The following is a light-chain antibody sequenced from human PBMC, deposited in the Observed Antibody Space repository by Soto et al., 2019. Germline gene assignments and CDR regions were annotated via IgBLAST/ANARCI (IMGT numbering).Light chain of an antibody. CDR1: QSVSNC. CDR3: QQRSNWIT. V-gene: IGKV3-11*01. Sequence: EIVLTQSPATLSLSPGERATLSCRASQSVSNCFAWYQQKPGQTPRRLIYGACNRATGIPGRFSGSGSGTDFTLTISSLEPEDFAVYYCQQRSNWITFGQGTRLEIK. J-gene: IGKJ5*01. CDR2: GAC.